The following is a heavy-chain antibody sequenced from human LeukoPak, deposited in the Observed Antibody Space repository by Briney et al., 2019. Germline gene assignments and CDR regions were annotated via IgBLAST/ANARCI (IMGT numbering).Heavy chain of an antibody. J-gene: IGHJ3*02. D-gene: IGHD1-26*01. CDR2: IYYSGST. CDR3: ARGSSGSYAFDI. V-gene: IGHV4-31*03. Sequence: SETLSLTCTVSGGSISSGGYYWSWIRQHPGKGLEWIGYIYYSGSTCYNPSLKSRVTISVDTSKNQFSLKLSSVTAADTAVYYCARGSSGSYAFDIWGQGTMVTVSS. CDR1: GGSISSGGYY.